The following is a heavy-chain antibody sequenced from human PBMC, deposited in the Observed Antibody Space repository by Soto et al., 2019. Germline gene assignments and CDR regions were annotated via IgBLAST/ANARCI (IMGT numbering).Heavy chain of an antibody. CDR2: IDPSDTYT. CDR1: GYTFTSHW. J-gene: IGHJ5*01. V-gene: IGHV5-10-1*01. Sequence: PGESLKISCKGAGYTFTSHWISWVRQMPGKGREWIGRIDPSDTYTNYTPSFQGHVTISADKSISTAYLQWSGLKASDTALYYCARHETPLRYDFRTGYIDSWGQGTLVTVSS. D-gene: IGHD3-3*01. CDR3: ARHETPLRYDFRTGYIDS.